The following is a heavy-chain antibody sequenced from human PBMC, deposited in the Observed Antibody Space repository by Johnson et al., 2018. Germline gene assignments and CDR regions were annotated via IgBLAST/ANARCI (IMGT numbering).Heavy chain of an antibody. CDR1: GFTFSSYG. V-gene: IGHV3-33*01. CDR3: ARAYYYDSSYAVDI. Sequence: VQLVESGGGVVQPGRSLRLSCAASGFTFSSYGMHWVRQAPGKGLEWVAVIWYDGSNKYYADSVKGRFTISRDNAKNSLYLQMNSLRAEDTAVYYCARAYYYDSSYAVDIWGQGTMVTVSS. CDR2: IWYDGSNK. D-gene: IGHD3-22*01. J-gene: IGHJ3*02.